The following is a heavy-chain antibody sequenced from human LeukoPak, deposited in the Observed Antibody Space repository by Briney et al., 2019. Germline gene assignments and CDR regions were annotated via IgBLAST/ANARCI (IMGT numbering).Heavy chain of an antibody. CDR2: IRYDGSNK. CDR1: GSTFSSYG. V-gene: IGHV3-30*02. D-gene: IGHD2-2*01. J-gene: IGHJ5*02. Sequence: GGSLRLSCAASGSTFSSYGMHWVRQAPGKGLEWVAFIRYDGSNKYYADSVKGRFTISRDNSKNTLYLQMNSLRAEDTAVYYCFDCPVVPAALGGFDPWGQGTPVTVSS. CDR3: FDCPVVPAALGGFDP.